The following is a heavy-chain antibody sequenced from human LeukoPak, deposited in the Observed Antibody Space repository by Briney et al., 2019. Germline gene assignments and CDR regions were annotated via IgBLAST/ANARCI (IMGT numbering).Heavy chain of an antibody. D-gene: IGHD1-26*01. CDR3: AGGRDSGSQPH. CDR2: IWYDGTME. V-gene: IGHV3-33*08. Sequence: GRSLRLSCAASGFTFSSYAMNWVRQAPGKGLEWVALIWYDGTMEYYADSVKGRFTISRDNSKNTLFLQMNSLRAEDTALYFCAGGRDSGSQPHWGQGTLVTVSS. J-gene: IGHJ4*02. CDR1: GFTFSSYA.